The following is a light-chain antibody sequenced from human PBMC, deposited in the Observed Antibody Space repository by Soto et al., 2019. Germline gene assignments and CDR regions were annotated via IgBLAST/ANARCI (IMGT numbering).Light chain of an antibody. V-gene: IGKV3-20*01. J-gene: IGKJ2*01. CDR3: QQFGTAPYT. CDR1: QSVSTSY. CDR2: GAS. Sequence: EIVLTQSPGTLSVSPGARATLSCRASQSVSTSYLACYQQKPDQAPRLLIHGASSRASGNPDRFSGSVSAQNFTRTISRLEPEDFPVYYCQQFGTAPYTFGQGTKVDI.